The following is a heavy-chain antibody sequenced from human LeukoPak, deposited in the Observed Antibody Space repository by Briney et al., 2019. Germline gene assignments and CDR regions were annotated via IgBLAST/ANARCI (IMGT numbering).Heavy chain of an antibody. J-gene: IGHJ4*02. CDR2: ISGSGGST. Sequence: GGSLRLSCAASGFTFSSYAMSWVRQAPGKGLEWVSAISGSGGSTYYADSVKGRFTISRDNSKNTLYLQMNSLRAEDTAVYYCAKDFEPYWRKASFDYWGQGTLVTVSS. CDR3: AKDFEPYWRKASFDY. CDR1: GFTFSSYA. D-gene: IGHD3-3*01. V-gene: IGHV3-23*01.